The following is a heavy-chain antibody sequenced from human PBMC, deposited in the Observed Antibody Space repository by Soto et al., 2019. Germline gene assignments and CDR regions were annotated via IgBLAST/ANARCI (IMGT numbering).Heavy chain of an antibody. D-gene: IGHD3-22*01. CDR2: ISAYDGYT. V-gene: IGHV1-18*01. CDR3: ARGGFYDSSGARNYYYYGMDV. J-gene: IGHJ6*02. Sequence: ASVKVSCKASGYTFTSYGINWVRQAPGQGLEWLGWISAYDGYTNYAQILQGRVSMTTDTSTKTAYMELRSLRSDDTAMYYCARGGFYDSSGARNYYYYGMDVWGQGTTVTVSS. CDR1: GYTFTSYG.